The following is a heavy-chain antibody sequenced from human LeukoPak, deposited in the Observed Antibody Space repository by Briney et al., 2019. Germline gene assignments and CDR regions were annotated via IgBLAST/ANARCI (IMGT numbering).Heavy chain of an antibody. D-gene: IGHD4-11*01. Sequence: GGSLRLSCAAAGFTFNHYGMHWVRQAPGKGLEWVAVIWSDGTNQYYADSVKGRFTISRDDSGNTVYLQMNSLRPEDTGVYYCARDAQRGFDYSNSLEYRGQGTPVTVST. CDR1: GFTFNHYG. CDR3: ARDAQRGFDYSNSLEY. CDR2: IWSDGTNQ. V-gene: IGHV3-33*01. J-gene: IGHJ4*02.